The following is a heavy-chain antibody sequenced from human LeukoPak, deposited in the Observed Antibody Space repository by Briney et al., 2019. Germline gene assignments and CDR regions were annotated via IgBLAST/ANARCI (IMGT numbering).Heavy chain of an antibody. CDR1: GIAFRSFT. V-gene: IGHV3-21*01. J-gene: IGHJ4*02. CDR2: ITPTSTST. Sequence: GGSLRLSCAASGIAFRSFTMHWVRQAPGKGLEWVSSITPTSTSTVYADSVKGRFTISRDNAKSSLYLQMNSLRAEDTAVYHCATVYYDSSAYGDLDSWGQGTLVTVSS. CDR3: ATVYYDSSAYGDLDS. D-gene: IGHD3-22*01.